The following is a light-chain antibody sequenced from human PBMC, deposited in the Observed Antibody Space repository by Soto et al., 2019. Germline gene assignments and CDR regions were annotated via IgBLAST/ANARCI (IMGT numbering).Light chain of an antibody. J-gene: IGKJ4*01. CDR2: ATS. V-gene: IGKV3-20*01. Sequence: DIGLTQSPGTLSLSPRERATLSCSASQTVGSMYLAWYQQKPGQAPRLLIYATSTRATGIPGRFSGSGSGTAFTPSVSRLEPEDSAVYYCHQSGTCLCTFGGGTKVEIK. CDR1: QTVGSMY. CDR3: HQSGTCLCT.